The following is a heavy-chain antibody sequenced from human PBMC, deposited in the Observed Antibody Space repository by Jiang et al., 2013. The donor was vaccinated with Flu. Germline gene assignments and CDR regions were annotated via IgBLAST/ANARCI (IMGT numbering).Heavy chain of an antibody. CDR2: INPSGGST. D-gene: IGHD2-15*01. J-gene: IGHJ4*02. CDR3: AREPYFCSGGSCYVDY. CDR1: GYTFTSYY. V-gene: IGHV1-46*01. Sequence: VQLVESGAEVKKPGASVKVSCKASGYTFTSYYMHWVRQAPGQGLEWMGIINPSGGSTSYAQKFQGRVTMTRDTSTSTVYMELSSLRSEDTAVYYCAREPYFCSGGSCYVDYWGQGTLVTVSS.